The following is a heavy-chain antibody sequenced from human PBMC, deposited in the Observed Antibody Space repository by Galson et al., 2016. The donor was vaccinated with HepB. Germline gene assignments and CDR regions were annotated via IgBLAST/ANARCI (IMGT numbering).Heavy chain of an antibody. V-gene: IGHV3-53*01. D-gene: IGHD6-19*01. CDR2: IYGGGST. CDR1: GFTVRSNF. CDR3: ARGRYSSGANDDS. Sequence: SLRLSCAASGFTVRSNFITWVRQAPGQGLEWVSVIYGGGSTYYADSVQGRFTISRDTSNNTVSLQMSSLRAEDTAVYYCARGRYSSGANDDSWGQGTLVTVSS. J-gene: IGHJ4*02.